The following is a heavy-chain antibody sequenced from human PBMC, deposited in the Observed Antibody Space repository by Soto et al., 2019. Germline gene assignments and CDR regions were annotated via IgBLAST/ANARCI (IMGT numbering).Heavy chain of an antibody. V-gene: IGHV3-23*01. CDR3: AKAMATTWTGFDY. CDR2: ISGSGGST. Sequence: EVQLLESGGGLVQPGGSLRLSCAASGFTFSSYAMSWVRQAPGKGLEWVSTISGSGGSTYFADSVKGRFTISRDISKNTRYIQMNSLRAEDTAGYYCAKAMATTWTGFDYWGQGTLVTVSS. J-gene: IGHJ4*02. D-gene: IGHD5-12*01. CDR1: GFTFSSYA.